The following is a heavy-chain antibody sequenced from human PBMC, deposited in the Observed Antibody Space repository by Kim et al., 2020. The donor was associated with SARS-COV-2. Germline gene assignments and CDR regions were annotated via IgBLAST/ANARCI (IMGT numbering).Heavy chain of an antibody. CDR3: ARGTTYPYYYYGMDV. Sequence: GGSLRLSCAASGFTFSDYYMSWIRQAPGKGLEWVSYISSSSSYTNYADSVKGRFTISRDNAKNSLYLQMNSLRAEDTAVYYCARGTTYPYYYYGMDVWGQGTTVTVSS. V-gene: IGHV3-11*05. D-gene: IGHD4-17*01. CDR1: GFTFSDYY. CDR2: ISSSSSYT. J-gene: IGHJ6*02.